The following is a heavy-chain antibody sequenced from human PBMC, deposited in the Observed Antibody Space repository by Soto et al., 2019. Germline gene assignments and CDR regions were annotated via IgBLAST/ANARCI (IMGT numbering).Heavy chain of an antibody. CDR2: INHSGST. J-gene: IGHJ5*02. CDR1: GGSFSGYY. Sequence: SETLSLTCAVYGGSFSGYYWSWIRQPPGKGLEWIGEINHSGSTNYNPSLKSRVTISVDTSKNQFSLKLSSVTAADTAVYYCARLTMVRGAHWFDPWGQGTLVTVSS. CDR3: ARLTMVRGAHWFDP. D-gene: IGHD3-10*01. V-gene: IGHV4-34*01.